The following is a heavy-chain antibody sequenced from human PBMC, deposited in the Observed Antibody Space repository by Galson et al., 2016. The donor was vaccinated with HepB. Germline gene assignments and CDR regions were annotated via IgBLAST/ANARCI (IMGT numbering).Heavy chain of an antibody. J-gene: IGHJ6*02. CDR1: GFTFSSYA. CDR3: TRSGGFTNFGVFRSYYGMDV. CDR2: ISTHSTFT. D-gene: IGHD3-3*01. V-gene: IGHV3-21*01. Sequence: LRLSCAASGFTFSSYAMSWVRQAPGKGLEWVSSISTHSTFTYYADSVKGRFTISRDNANDSLYLQMNSLRVEDTGVYYCTRSGGFTNFGVFRSYYGMDVWGPGTTVPVSS.